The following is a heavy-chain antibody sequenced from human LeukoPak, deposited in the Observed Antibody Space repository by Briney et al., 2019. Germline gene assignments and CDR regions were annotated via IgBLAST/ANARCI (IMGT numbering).Heavy chain of an antibody. CDR1: GFTFSSYS. D-gene: IGHD2-2*01. J-gene: IGHJ4*02. CDR3: AKGLGVVPASFDY. Sequence: GGSLRLSCAVSGFTFSSYSMNWVRQAPGKGLEWVSAISGSGGSTYYADSVKGRFTISRDNSKNTLYLQMNSLRAEDTAVYYCAKGLGVVPASFDYWGQGTLVTVSS. V-gene: IGHV3-23*01. CDR2: ISGSGGST.